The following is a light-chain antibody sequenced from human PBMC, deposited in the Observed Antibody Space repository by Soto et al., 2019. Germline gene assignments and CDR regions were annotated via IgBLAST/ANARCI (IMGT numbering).Light chain of an antibody. CDR2: KAS. CDR3: QQYNSYSPGYT. J-gene: IGKJ2*01. V-gene: IGKV1-5*03. CDR1: QSISSW. Sequence: DIQMTQSPSTLSASVGDRVTIICQASQSISSWLAWYQQKPGKAPKLLIYKASSLESGVPSRFSGSGSGTEFTLTISSLQPDDFATYYCQQYNSYSPGYTFGQGTKLEIK.